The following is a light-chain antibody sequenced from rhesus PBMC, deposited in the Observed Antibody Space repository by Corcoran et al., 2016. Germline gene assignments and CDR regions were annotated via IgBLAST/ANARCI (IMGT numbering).Light chain of an antibody. Sequence: EIVMTQSPATLSLSPGETATLSCRASESVGSYLAWYQQKPGQAPQLPIHSAYFRATGIPERFSGGGYSAEVTLTINSLGPKDVGVYHCRQYNDLLWTFGQGTKVEIK. V-gene: IGKV3-40*03. J-gene: IGKJ1*01. CDR3: RQYNDLLWT. CDR2: SAY. CDR1: ESVGSY.